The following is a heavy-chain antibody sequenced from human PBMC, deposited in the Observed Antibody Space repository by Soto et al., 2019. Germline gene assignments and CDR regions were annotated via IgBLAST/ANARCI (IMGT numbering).Heavy chain of an antibody. Sequence: GASVKDSCKASGYTFTSYGISWVRQAPGQGLEWMGWISAYNGNTNYAQKLQGRVTMTTDTSTSTAYMELSSLRSEDTAVYYCARMPTDYDFWSGYSSDGPFDPWGQGTLVTVSS. D-gene: IGHD3-3*01. CDR3: ARMPTDYDFWSGYSSDGPFDP. V-gene: IGHV1-18*01. J-gene: IGHJ5*02. CDR2: ISAYNGNT. CDR1: GYTFTSYG.